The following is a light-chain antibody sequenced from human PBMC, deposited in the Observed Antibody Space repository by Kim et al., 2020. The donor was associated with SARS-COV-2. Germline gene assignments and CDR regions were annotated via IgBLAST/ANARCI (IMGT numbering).Light chain of an antibody. V-gene: IGLV2-14*04. CDR3: SSHTTSSTYV. Sequence: GQAISISCTGTRNDVARYDYVSWYQQHPGKVPKLLIYDVHERPSGVSNRFSGSKSGDTAFLIISGLQAEDEADYYCSSHTTSSTYVFGTGTKVTVL. CDR1: RNDVARYDY. J-gene: IGLJ1*01. CDR2: DVH.